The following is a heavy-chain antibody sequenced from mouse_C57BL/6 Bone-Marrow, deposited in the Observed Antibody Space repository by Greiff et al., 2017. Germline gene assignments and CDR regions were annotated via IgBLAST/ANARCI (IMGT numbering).Heavy chain of an antibody. V-gene: IGHV1-63*01. CDR3: ARVRGDAMDY. CDR1: GYTFTNYW. J-gene: IGHJ4*01. Sequence: VQLQQSGAELVRPGTSVKMSCKASGYTFTNYWIGWAKQRPGHGLEWIGDIYPGGGYTNYNEKFKGKATLTADKSSSKAYMQFSSLTSEASAIYYCARVRGDAMDYWGQGTSVTVSS. CDR2: IYPGGGYT.